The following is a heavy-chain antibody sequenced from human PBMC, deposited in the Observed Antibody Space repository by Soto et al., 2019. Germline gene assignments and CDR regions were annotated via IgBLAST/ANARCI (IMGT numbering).Heavy chain of an antibody. CDR3: AKALGELSPESYDY. V-gene: IGHV3-30*18. J-gene: IGHJ4*02. Sequence: QVQLVESGGGVVQPGRSLRLSCAASGFTFSSYGMHWVRQAPGKGLEWVAVISYDGSDKYYADSVKGRFTISRDNSKNTLNLQMNSMRADDTAVYYCAKALGELSPESYDYWGQVTLITVSS. D-gene: IGHD3-16*02. CDR2: ISYDGSDK. CDR1: GFTFSSYG.